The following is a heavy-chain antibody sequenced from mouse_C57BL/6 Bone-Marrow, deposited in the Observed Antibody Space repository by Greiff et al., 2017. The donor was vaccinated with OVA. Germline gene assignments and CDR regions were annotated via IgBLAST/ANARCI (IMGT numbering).Heavy chain of an antibody. CDR3: ARDGGPYYFDD. CDR1: GFTFSSYA. Sequence: DVKLVASGVFLVKPGGSLKLSCAASGFTFSSYAMSWVRQTPEKRLEWVATISDGGSYTYYPDNVKGRFTISRDNAKNNLYLQMSHLKSEDTAMYYCARDGGPYYFDDWGQGTTLTVSS. V-gene: IGHV5-4*01. J-gene: IGHJ2*01. CDR2: ISDGGSYT.